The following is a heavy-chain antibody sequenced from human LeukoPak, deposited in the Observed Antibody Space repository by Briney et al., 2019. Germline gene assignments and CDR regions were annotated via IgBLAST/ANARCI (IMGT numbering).Heavy chain of an antibody. CDR1: GYTPTSYG. CDR3: ASNPFYSNYGPCGY. V-gene: IGHV1-18*01. D-gene: IGHD4-11*01. CDR2: ISAYNGNT. Sequence: ASVNVSCKASGYTPTSYGISWVRQAPGQGLEWMGWISAYNGNTNYAQKFQGRVTTTTDESTSTAHMELSSLRSEDTAVYYCASNPFYSNYGPCGYWGQGTLVTVSS. J-gene: IGHJ4*02.